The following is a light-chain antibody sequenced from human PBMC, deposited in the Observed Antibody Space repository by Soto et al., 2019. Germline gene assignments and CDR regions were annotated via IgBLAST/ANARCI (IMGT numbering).Light chain of an antibody. CDR3: CSYAGSYTL. CDR2: EVS. Sequence: QSALTQPRSVSGSPGQSVTISCTGTSSDVGGYNYVSWYQQHPVKAPKLMIYEVSKRPSGVPGRFSGSKSGNTASLTISRLQAEDEAEYYCCSYAGSYTLFGGGTKVTVL. J-gene: IGLJ2*01. V-gene: IGLV2-11*01. CDR1: SSDVGGYNY.